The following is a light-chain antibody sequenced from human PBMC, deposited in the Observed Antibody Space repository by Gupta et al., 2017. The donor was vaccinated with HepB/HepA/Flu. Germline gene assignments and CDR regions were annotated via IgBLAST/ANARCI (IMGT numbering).Light chain of an antibody. CDR2: DVS. CDR1: SGDVGGYNY. J-gene: IGLJ1*01. Sequence: QSALTQPSSVSGSPGQSIPISCTGTSGDVGGYNYVSWYQQHPGKAPKLMIYDVSNRPSGVSNRFSGSKSGNTASLTISGLQAEDESDYYCSSYTYSRTLVVFGTGTKVKVL. CDR3: SSYTYSRTLVV. V-gene: IGLV2-14*03.